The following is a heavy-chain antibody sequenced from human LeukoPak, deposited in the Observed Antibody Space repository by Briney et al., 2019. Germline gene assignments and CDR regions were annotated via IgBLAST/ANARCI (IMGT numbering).Heavy chain of an antibody. V-gene: IGHV4-39*01. CDR3: ALLPTEIIAVGVDY. CDR1: GGSFSGYY. Sequence: SETLSLTCAVYGGSFSGYYWGWIRQPPGKGLEWIGSIYYSGSTYYNPSLKSRVTMSVDTSKNQFSLKLSSVTAADTAVYYCALLPTEIIAVGVDYWGQGTLVTVSS. J-gene: IGHJ4*02. CDR2: IYYSGST. D-gene: IGHD6-19*01.